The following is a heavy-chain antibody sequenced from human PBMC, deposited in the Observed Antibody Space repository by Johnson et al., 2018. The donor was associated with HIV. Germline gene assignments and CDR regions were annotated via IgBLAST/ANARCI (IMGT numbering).Heavy chain of an antibody. J-gene: IGHJ3*02. CDR2: ISYDGSNK. Sequence: QVQLVESGGGVVQPGRSLRLSCAASGFTFSSYAMHWVRQAPGKGLEWVAVISYDGSNKYYADSVKGRFTISRDNSKNTLYLQMNSLRAEDTAVYSCAKDMEVVTAHSHAFDIWGQGTMVTVSS. D-gene: IGHD2-21*02. CDR1: GFTFSSYA. V-gene: IGHV3-30*04. CDR3: AKDMEVVTAHSHAFDI.